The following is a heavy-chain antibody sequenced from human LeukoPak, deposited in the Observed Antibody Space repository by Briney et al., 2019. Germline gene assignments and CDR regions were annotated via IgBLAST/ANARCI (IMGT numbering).Heavy chain of an antibody. J-gene: IGHJ3*02. CDR1: GDSVSSNSAA. CDR3: ARDFIVVDAFDI. D-gene: IGHD3-16*02. Sequence: SQTLSLTCAISGDSVSSNSAAWNWIRQSPSRGLEWLGRTYYRSKWYNGITINPDTSKNQFSLQLNSVTPEDTAVYYCARDFIVVDAFDIWGQGAMVTVSS. V-gene: IGHV6-1*01. CDR2: TYYRSKWYN.